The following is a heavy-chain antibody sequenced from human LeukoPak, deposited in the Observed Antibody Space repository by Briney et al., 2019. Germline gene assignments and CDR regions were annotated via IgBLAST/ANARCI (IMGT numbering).Heavy chain of an antibody. CDR1: GFTLSSYG. J-gene: IGHJ3*02. V-gene: IGHV3-33*01. CDR3: ARDHDYGDYDAFDI. CDR2: IWYDGSNK. D-gene: IGHD4-17*01. Sequence: GGSLRLSCAASGFTLSSYGMHWVRQAPGKGLEWVAVIWYDGSNKYYADSVKGRFTISRDNSKNTLYLQMNSLRAEDTAVYYCARDHDYGDYDAFDIWGQGTMVTVSS.